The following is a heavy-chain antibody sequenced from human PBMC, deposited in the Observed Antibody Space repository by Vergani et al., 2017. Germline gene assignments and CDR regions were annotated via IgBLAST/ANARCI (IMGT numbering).Heavy chain of an antibody. V-gene: IGHV5-51*01. D-gene: IGHD6-6*01. Sequence: EVQLVQSRAEVKKPGESLKISCKVSGYIFTSYWIGWVRQLPGKGLEWMGLIYPGDSDTRYSPSFQGPVTISADKSISTAYLQWSSLKASDTAMYYCARHSEFSYSSSNYPNWYFDLWGRGTLVTVSS. CDR3: ARHSEFSYSSSNYPNWYFDL. J-gene: IGHJ2*01. CDR1: GYIFTSYW. CDR2: IYPGDSDT.